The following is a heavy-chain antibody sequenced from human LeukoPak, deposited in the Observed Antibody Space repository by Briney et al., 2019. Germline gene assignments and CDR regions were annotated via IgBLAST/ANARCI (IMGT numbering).Heavy chain of an antibody. CDR1: GGTFSSYA. V-gene: IGHV1-69*04. D-gene: IGHD4-23*01. CDR2: VIPILGIA. J-gene: IGHJ3*02. CDR3: ARLPDYGGNVNAFDI. Sequence: SVKVSCKASGGTFSSYAISWVRQAPGQGLEWMGRVIPILGIANYAQKFQGRVTITADKSTSTAYMELSRLRSDDTAVYYCARLPDYGGNVNAFDIWGQGTMVTVSS.